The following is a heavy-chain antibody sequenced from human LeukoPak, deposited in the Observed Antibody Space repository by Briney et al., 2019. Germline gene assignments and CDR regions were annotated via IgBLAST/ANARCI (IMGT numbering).Heavy chain of an antibody. V-gene: IGHV3-33*08. CDR2: MRSDGNNK. D-gene: IGHD4-17*01. Sequence: GRSLRLSCAASGFTFSGCAMHWVRQAPGKGLEWVAVMRSDGNNKYYADSVKGRFTISRDNSKNTLDLQMNSLRAEDTAVYYCARGGTTVTTNLFDYWGQGTLVTVSS. J-gene: IGHJ4*02. CDR1: GFTFSGCA. CDR3: ARGGTTVTTNLFDY.